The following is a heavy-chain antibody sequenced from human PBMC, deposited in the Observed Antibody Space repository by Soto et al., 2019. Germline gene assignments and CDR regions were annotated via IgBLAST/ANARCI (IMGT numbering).Heavy chain of an antibody. V-gene: IGHV4-34*01. D-gene: IGHD6-13*01. J-gene: IGHJ4*02. CDR3: ARMASSWPYDFDY. CDR2: INHFGST. Sequence: PSETLSLTCTVYGGSFSAYYWSWIRQSPGKGLECIGEINHFGSTNSNPSLKSRVTMSVDTSKNQFSLKLSSVTAADTAVYYCARMASSWPYDFDYWGQGTLVTVSS. CDR1: GGSFSAYY.